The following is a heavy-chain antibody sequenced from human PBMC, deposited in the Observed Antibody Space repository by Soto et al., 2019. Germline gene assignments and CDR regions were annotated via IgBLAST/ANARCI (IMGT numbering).Heavy chain of an antibody. CDR1: GYTFTGYD. J-gene: IGHJ4*01. D-gene: IGHD1-26*01. CDR2: MNANSGNT. CDR3: AGKKVGTTEIDF. V-gene: IGHV1-8*01. Sequence: QAQLVQSGAEVKKPGASVKVSCKASGYTFTGYDINWVRQANGQGLEWMGWMNANSGNTGYAQNFQGRVTMTRDNSITTPYIELTSLRDDDSAVYYCAGKKVGTTEIDFWGHGTLVTVSS.